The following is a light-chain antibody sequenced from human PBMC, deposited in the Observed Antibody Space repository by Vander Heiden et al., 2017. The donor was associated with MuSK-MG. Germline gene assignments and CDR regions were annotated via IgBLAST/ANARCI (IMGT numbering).Light chain of an antibody. CDR1: QSISSY. CDR2: AAS. J-gene: IGKJ1*01. CDR3: QQSYSTPRT. Sequence: DVHMTQSPSSLSASVGDRVTITCRASQSISSYLNWYQQKPGKAPKLLIYAASSLQSGVPSRFGGSGSGTDFTLTISSLQHEDFATYYCQQSYSTPRTFGQGTKVEIK. V-gene: IGKV1-39*01.